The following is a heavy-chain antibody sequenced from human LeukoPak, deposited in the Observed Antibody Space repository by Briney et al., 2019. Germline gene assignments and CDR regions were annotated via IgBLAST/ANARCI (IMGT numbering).Heavy chain of an antibody. CDR2: ISGSRGST. CDR1: GFTFSSYA. Sequence: PGGFLRLSCAASGFTFSSYAMSWVRQAPGKGLEWVSAISGSRGSTYYADSVKGRFTISRDNSKNTLYLQMNSLRAEDTAVYYCAKDVDFWSGYPDYWGQGTLVTVSS. V-gene: IGHV3-23*01. J-gene: IGHJ4*02. CDR3: AKDVDFWSGYPDY. D-gene: IGHD3-3*01.